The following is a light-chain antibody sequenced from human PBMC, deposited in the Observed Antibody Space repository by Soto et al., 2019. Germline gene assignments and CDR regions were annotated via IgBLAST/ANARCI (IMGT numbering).Light chain of an antibody. J-gene: IGKJ1*01. CDR1: QSVSSYY. CDR2: AAS. V-gene: IGKV3-20*01. CDR3: QQCGSSPWT. Sequence: EVGLTQSPGTLSLSPGERATLSCRSSQSVSSYYLAWYQQKPGQAPRLLIYAASSRATGIPDRFSGGGSGTDFTLTISRLEPEDFAVYYCQQCGSSPWTFSQGTKVDIK.